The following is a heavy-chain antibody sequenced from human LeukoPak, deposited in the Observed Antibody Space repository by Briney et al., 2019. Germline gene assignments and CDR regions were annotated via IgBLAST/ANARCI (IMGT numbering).Heavy chain of an antibody. D-gene: IGHD2-15*01. CDR3: ASSQNPWS. Sequence: GGSLRLSCAASGFTVSTNYMSWVRQAPGKGLEWVSVIYSDGRTYYADSVKGRFTISRDNSKNTLYLQMGSLRVEDMAVYYCASSQNPWSWGQGTLVTVSS. CDR1: GFTVSTNY. J-gene: IGHJ5*02. CDR2: IYSDGRT. V-gene: IGHV3-53*05.